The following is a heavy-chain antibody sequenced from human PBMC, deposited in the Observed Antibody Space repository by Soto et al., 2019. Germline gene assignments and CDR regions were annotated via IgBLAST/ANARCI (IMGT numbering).Heavy chain of an antibody. CDR2: ISGTSXTI. D-gene: IGHD3-16*01. Sequence: SXXASGFAFSDYYMSWIRQAPGKGLEWIXYISGTSXTIYXXXSVKGRFIISRDNARNSLYLHMTSLRAEDKPVYYCAREGDRFQYWGQRTLVTVSS. V-gene: IGHV3-11*01. CDR3: AREGDRFQY. J-gene: IGHJ1*01. CDR1: GFAFSDYY.